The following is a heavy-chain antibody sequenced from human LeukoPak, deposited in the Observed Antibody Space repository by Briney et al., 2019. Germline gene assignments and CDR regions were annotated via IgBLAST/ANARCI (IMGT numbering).Heavy chain of an antibody. CDR3: ARGVIAVAQFDY. CDR1: AYSISDGYF. Sequence: SETLSLTRAVYAYSISDGYFWAWIRQPPGKGLEWIGSIYHSGSTYYSPSLKSRVTISVDTSKNQFSLKLNSVTAADTAVYYCARGVIAVAQFDYWGQGTLVTVSS. J-gene: IGHJ4*02. D-gene: IGHD6-19*01. CDR2: IYHSGST. V-gene: IGHV4-38-2*01.